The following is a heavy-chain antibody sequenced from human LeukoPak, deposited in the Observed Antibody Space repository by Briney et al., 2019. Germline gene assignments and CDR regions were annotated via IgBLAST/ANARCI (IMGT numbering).Heavy chain of an antibody. D-gene: IGHD5-12*01. CDR3: ARGGPDLAREYFQY. J-gene: IGHJ1*01. V-gene: IGHV4-4*07. CDR1: GGSISTYY. CDR2: IYVSGTT. Sequence: PSETLSLTCTVSGGSISTYYWSWIRQPAGKGLEWIGRIYVSGTTNYNPSLKSRLTMSVDASRNQFSLNLWSVTAADTAVYYCARGGPDLAREYFQYWGQGTLVSVS.